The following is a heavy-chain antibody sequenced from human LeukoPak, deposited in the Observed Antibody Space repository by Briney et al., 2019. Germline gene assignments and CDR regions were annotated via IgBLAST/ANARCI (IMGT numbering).Heavy chain of an antibody. CDR3: AKDGERAYCGGDCYLDYYYGMDV. Sequence: GGSLRLSCAASGFTFDDYAMHWVRQAPGKGLEWVSGISWNSGSMGYADSVKGRFTISRDNAKNSLYLQMNSLRAEDTALYYCAKDGERAYCGGDCYLDYYYGMDVWGQGTTVTVSS. D-gene: IGHD2-21*02. J-gene: IGHJ6*02. CDR1: GFTFDDYA. V-gene: IGHV3-9*01. CDR2: ISWNSGSM.